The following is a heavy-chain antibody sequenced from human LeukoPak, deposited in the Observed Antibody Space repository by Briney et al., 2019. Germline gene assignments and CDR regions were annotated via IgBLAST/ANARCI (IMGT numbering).Heavy chain of an antibody. D-gene: IGHD4-17*01. J-gene: IGHJ4*02. CDR3: AKDMLPYGDFSHLFDY. Sequence: PGGSLRVSCAASGFTFDDYAMHWVRQAPGKGLEWGSGISWNSGSIHYAESVKGRFTISRDNAKNSLYLQMNSLRAEDMALYYCAKDMLPYGDFSHLFDYWGQGTLVTVSS. CDR1: GFTFDDYA. CDR2: ISWNSGSI. V-gene: IGHV3-9*03.